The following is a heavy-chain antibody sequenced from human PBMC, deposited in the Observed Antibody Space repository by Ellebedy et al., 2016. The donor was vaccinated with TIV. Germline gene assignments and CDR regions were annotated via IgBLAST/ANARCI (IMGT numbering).Heavy chain of an antibody. J-gene: IGHJ4*02. V-gene: IGHV3-7*01. Sequence: GESLKISCAASGIDFSNKWMAWVRQAPGKGLEWVANINQDESEKYYLDSVNGRFTISRDNAKNSLYLQMNSLRAEDAAVYFCTRDVGGGFFDYWGQGTLVTVSS. D-gene: IGHD3-16*01. CDR2: INQDESEK. CDR3: TRDVGGGFFDY. CDR1: GIDFSNKW.